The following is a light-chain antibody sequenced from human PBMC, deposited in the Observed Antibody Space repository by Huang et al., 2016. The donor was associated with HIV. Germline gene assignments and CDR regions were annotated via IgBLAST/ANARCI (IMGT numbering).Light chain of an antibody. CDR1: QSANSAY. Sequence: EIVLTQSPGTLSLSPGDRGILSCRASQSANSAYRAWYQKKPGQAPRLLVYGASHRSTGIPDRFSGRRSGADFTLTINRLEPEDFGVYYCQLFDSSPTVTFGPGTKVDMK. CDR2: GAS. CDR3: QLFDSSPTVT. V-gene: IGKV3-20*01. J-gene: IGKJ3*01.